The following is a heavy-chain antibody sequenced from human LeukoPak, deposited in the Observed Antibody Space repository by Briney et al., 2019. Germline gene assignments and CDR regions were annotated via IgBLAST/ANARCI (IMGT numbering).Heavy chain of an antibody. CDR2: IYPGDSDT. Sequence: ESLKISCKGSGYSFTNYWIAWVRQMPGKGLEWMGIIYPGDSDTRYSPSFRGQVTISADKSISTAYLQWSSLKASDTAMYYCARGIMSNRYYFDYWGQGTLVTVSS. V-gene: IGHV5-51*01. D-gene: IGHD1-14*01. J-gene: IGHJ4*02. CDR3: ARGIMSNRYYFDY. CDR1: GYSFTNYW.